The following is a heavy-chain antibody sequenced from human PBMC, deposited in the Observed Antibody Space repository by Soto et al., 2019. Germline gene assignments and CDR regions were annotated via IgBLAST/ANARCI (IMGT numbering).Heavy chain of an antibody. CDR2: IKQDGSEK. D-gene: IGHD6-19*01. J-gene: IGHJ4*02. CDR3: ARQTGYSSGWYEVYFDY. CDR1: GFTFSSYW. V-gene: IGHV3-7*03. Sequence: EVQLVESGGGLVQPGGSLRLSCAASGFTFSSYWMSWVRQAPGKGLEWVANIKQDGSEKYYVDSVKGRFTISRDNAKNSLYLQMSSLRAEDTAVYYCARQTGYSSGWYEVYFDYWGQGTLVTVSS.